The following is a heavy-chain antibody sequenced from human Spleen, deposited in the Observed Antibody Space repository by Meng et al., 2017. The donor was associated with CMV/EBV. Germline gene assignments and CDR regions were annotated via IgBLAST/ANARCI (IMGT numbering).Heavy chain of an antibody. D-gene: IGHD6-13*01. CDR2: ISWNSGSI. CDR3: AKASAGRKGFDY. Sequence: SLKISCVTSGFTFDDYAMHWVRQAPGKGLEWVSGISWNSGSIGYADSVKGRFTISRDNAKNSLYLQMNSLRAEDTALYYCAKASAGRKGFDYWGQGTLVTVSS. J-gene: IGHJ4*02. CDR1: GFTFDDYA. V-gene: IGHV3-9*01.